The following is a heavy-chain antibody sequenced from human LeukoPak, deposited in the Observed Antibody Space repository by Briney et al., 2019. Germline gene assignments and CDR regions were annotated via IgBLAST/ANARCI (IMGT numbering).Heavy chain of an antibody. CDR2: ISSSSSTI. D-gene: IGHD1-26*01. J-gene: IGHJ4*02. CDR1: GFTFSSYS. Sequence: GGSLRLSCAASGFTFSSYSMNWVRQAPGKGLEWVSYISSSSSTIYYADSVKGRFTISRDNAKNSLYLQMNSLRAEDTAVYYCAKGELVYFDYWGQGTLVTVSS. CDR3: AKGELVYFDY. V-gene: IGHV3-48*04.